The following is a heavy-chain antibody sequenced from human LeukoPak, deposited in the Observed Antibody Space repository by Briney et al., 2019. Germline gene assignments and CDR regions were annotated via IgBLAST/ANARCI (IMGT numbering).Heavy chain of an antibody. V-gene: IGHV3-43*02. CDR1: GFTFDDYA. D-gene: IGHD3-10*01. Sequence: GGSLRLSCAASGFTFDDYAMHWVRQAPGKGLEWVSLISGDGGSTYYADSVKGRFTISRDNSKNTLYLQMNSLRAEDTAVYYCAREAYYYGSGSYYYYWGQGTLVTVSS. J-gene: IGHJ4*02. CDR2: ISGDGGST. CDR3: AREAYYYGSGSYYYY.